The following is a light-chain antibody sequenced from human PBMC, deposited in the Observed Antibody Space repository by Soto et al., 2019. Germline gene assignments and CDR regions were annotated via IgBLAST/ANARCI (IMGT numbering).Light chain of an antibody. CDR2: GAS. CDR1: ESVSSN. CDR3: QQTDDFPLT. Sequence: EIVMTQSPGTLSVSPGERVILSCGASESVSSNLAWYQQTPGQAPRLLIYGASTRATGVPDRFSGSGSGTYFTLTINSLQSEDFAVYYCQQTDDFPLTFGGGTKVDIK. V-gene: IGKV3D-15*01. J-gene: IGKJ4*01.